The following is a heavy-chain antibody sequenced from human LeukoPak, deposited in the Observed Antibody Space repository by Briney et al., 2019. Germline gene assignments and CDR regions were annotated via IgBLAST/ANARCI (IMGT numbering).Heavy chain of an antibody. V-gene: IGHV3-11*01. D-gene: IGHD3-3*01. Sequence: GGSLRLSCAVSGFTFSDYYMSWIRQAPGKGLERVSYISSSGSTIYYADSVKGRFTISRDNAKNSLYLQMNSLRAEDTAVYYCASLEWPLGFDPWGQGTLVTVSS. J-gene: IGHJ5*02. CDR2: ISSSGSTI. CDR3: ASLEWPLGFDP. CDR1: GFTFSDYY.